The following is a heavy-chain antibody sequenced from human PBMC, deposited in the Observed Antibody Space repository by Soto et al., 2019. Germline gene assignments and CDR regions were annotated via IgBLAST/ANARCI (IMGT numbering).Heavy chain of an antibody. Sequence: LSLTCAASGFTFSSYGMHWVRQAPGKGLEWVAVIWYDGSNKYYADSVKGRFTISRDNSKNTLYLQMNSLRAEDTAVYYCARVAYCSGGSCPKRAYYYYGMDVWGQGTTVTVSS. J-gene: IGHJ6*02. CDR3: ARVAYCSGGSCPKRAYYYYGMDV. D-gene: IGHD2-15*01. CDR2: IWYDGSNK. CDR1: GFTFSSYG. V-gene: IGHV3-33*01.